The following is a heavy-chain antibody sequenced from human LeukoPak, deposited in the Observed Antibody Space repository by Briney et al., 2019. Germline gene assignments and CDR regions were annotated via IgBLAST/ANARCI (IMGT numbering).Heavy chain of an antibody. CDR3: ARDRRGSGWYFDY. Sequence: PGGSLRLSCAASGFTFSGYWMSWVRQAPGKGLEWVANINQDGSEKYYVDSVKGRFTISRDNAKNSVYLQMNSLRPEDTAVYYCARDRRGSGWYFDYWGQGTLVPVSS. V-gene: IGHV3-7*03. J-gene: IGHJ4*02. CDR1: GFTFSGYW. D-gene: IGHD6-19*01. CDR2: INQDGSEK.